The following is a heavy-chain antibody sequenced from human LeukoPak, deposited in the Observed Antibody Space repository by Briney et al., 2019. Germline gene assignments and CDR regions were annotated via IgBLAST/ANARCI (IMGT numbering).Heavy chain of an antibody. CDR2: ISGSGGST. Sequence: GGSLRLSCAASGFTFSSYAMSWVRQAPGKGLEWVSAISGSGGSTYYADSVKGRFTISRDNSKNTLYLQMNSLRAEDTAVYYCARDGSGSYYGDFDYWGQGTLVTVSS. CDR1: GFTFSSYA. J-gene: IGHJ4*02. CDR3: ARDGSGSYYGDFDY. V-gene: IGHV3-23*01. D-gene: IGHD1-26*01.